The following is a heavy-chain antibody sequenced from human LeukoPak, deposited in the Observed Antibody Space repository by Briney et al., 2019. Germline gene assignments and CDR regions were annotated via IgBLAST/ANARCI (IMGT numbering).Heavy chain of an antibody. V-gene: IGHV4-59*02. CDR1: GFTVSSNY. Sequence: GSLRLSCAASGFTVSSNYVSWIRQPPGKGLEWIGYVYYSGSTNYNPSLKSRVTISVDTSKNQFSLKLSSVTAADTAVYYCAGFRYDSSGYYYYGMDVWGQGTTVTVSS. CDR2: VYYSGST. D-gene: IGHD3-22*01. J-gene: IGHJ6*02. CDR3: AGFRYDSSGYYYYGMDV.